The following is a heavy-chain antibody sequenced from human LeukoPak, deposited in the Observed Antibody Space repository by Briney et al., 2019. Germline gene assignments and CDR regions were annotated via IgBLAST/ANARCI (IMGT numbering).Heavy chain of an antibody. J-gene: IGHJ4*02. CDR3: ASAPYLYAH. Sequence: SETLSLTCAVYGGSFSGYYWSWIRQPPGKGLEWLGEINHSGSTIYNPSLKSRVTISVDTSKNQFSLKLSSVTAADTAVYYCASAPYLYAHWGQGTLVTVSS. CDR2: INHSGST. V-gene: IGHV4-34*01. D-gene: IGHD2-8*01. CDR1: GGSFSGYY.